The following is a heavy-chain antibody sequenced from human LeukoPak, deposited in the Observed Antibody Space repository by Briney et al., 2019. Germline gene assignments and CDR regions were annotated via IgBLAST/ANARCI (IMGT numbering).Heavy chain of an antibody. V-gene: IGHV3-11*04. CDR1: GFTFSNYY. J-gene: IGHJ2*01. CDR2: ISNTGDTI. D-gene: IGHD3/OR15-3a*01. CDR3: ARARGLGPGGHFDL. Sequence: PGGSLRLSCVVSGFTFSNYYMSWIRQAPGKGLEWVSYISNTGDTIKYADSVQGRFTISRDNAQNSLYLQINSLGVDGTAVYYCARARGLGPGGHFDLWGRGTRATVSS.